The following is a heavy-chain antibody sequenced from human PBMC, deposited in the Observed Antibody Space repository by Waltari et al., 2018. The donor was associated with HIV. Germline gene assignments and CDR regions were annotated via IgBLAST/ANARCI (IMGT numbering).Heavy chain of an antibody. CDR2: INHSGST. Sequence: QVQLQQWGAGLLKPSETLSLTCAVYGGSFSGYYWSWIRQPPGKGLEWIGEINHSGSTNYNPSLKSRVTISVDTSKNQFSLKLSSVTAADTAVYYCARGVTSGYYYPFFGYWGQGTLVTVSS. CDR1: GGSFSGYY. V-gene: IGHV4-34*01. CDR3: ARGVTSGYYYPFFGY. J-gene: IGHJ4*02. D-gene: IGHD3-22*01.